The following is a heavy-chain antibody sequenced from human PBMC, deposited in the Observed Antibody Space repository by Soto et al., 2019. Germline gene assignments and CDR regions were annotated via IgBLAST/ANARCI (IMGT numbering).Heavy chain of an antibody. D-gene: IGHD3-22*01. V-gene: IGHV1-3*01. J-gene: IGHJ4*02. Sequence: ASVKVSCKASGYTFTSYAMHWVRQAPGQRLEWMGWISAGNGNTKYSQKFQGRVTITRDTSASTAYMELSSLRSEDTAVYYCHVITMIVADYWGQGTLVTVSS. CDR3: HVITMIVADY. CDR1: GYTFTSYA. CDR2: ISAGNGNT.